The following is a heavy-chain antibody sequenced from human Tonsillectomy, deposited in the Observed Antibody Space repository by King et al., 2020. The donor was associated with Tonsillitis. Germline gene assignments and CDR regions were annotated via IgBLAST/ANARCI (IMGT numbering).Heavy chain of an antibody. Sequence: QLVESGPEVKKPGTSAKVSCKASGFTFTSSAMQWVRQARGQRLEWIGWIVVGSGNTNYAQKFQERVTITRDMSTSTAYMELSSLRSEDTAVYYCAAVRGYSGSWDGYWGQGTLVTVSS. CDR2: IVVGSGNT. J-gene: IGHJ4*02. V-gene: IGHV1-58*02. CDR3: AAVRGYSGSWDGY. CDR1: GFTFTSSA. D-gene: IGHD1-26*01.